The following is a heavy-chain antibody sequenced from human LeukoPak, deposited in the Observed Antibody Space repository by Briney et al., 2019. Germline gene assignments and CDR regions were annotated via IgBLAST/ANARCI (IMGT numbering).Heavy chain of an antibody. CDR1: GYTFTGYY. D-gene: IGHD3-10*02. Sequence: ASVKVSCKASGYTFTGYYMHWVRQAPGQGLEWMGWINPNSGGTNYAQKFQGRVTMTRDTSISTAYMELSRLRSDDTAVYYCAGRFGMLGEFDYWGQGTLVTVSS. J-gene: IGHJ4*02. CDR2: INPNSGGT. CDR3: AGRFGMLGEFDY. V-gene: IGHV1-2*02.